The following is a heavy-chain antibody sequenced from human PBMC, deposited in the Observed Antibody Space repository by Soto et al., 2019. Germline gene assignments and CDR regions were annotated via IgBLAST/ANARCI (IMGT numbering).Heavy chain of an antibody. V-gene: IGHV4-59*01. CDR1: GGSISSYY. J-gene: IGHJ4*02. Sequence: QVQLQESGPGLVKPSETLSLTCTVSGGSISSYYWSWIRQPPGKGLEWIGYIYYSGSTNYNPSLKSRVTISVDTSKNQFSLKLSSVTAADTAVYYCARAARGWHTNEKTFDYWGQGTLVTVSS. CDR3: ARAARGWHTNEKTFDY. D-gene: IGHD6-19*01. CDR2: IYYSGST.